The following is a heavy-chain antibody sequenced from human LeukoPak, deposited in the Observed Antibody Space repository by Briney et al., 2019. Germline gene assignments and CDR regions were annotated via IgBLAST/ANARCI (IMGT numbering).Heavy chain of an antibody. V-gene: IGHV1-69*04. CDR2: IIPILGIA. CDR1: GGTFSSYA. Sequence: GSSVKVSCKASGGTFSSYAISWVRQAPGQGLEWMGRIIPILGIANYAQKFQGRVTITADKSTSTAYMELSSLRSEDTAVYYCARVWVGHCSNTSCYYFDYWGQGTLVTVSS. D-gene: IGHD2-2*01. CDR3: ARVWVGHCSNTSCYYFDY. J-gene: IGHJ4*02.